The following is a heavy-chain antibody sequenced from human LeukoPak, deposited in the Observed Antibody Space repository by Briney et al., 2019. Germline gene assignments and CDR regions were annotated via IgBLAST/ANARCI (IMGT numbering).Heavy chain of an antibody. D-gene: IGHD3-22*01. CDR2: IKQDGSEK. V-gene: IGHV3-7*01. Sequence: GGSLRLSCAASGFTFSSYWMSWVRQAPGKGLEWVANIKQDGSEKYYVDSVKGRFTISRDNAKNSLYLQMNSLRAEDTAVYYCARYSYDSSGYYYVGRVVAGGSLAYYFDYWGQGTLVTVSS. CDR1: GFTFSSYW. CDR3: ARYSYDSSGYYYVGRVVAGGSLAYYFDY. J-gene: IGHJ4*02.